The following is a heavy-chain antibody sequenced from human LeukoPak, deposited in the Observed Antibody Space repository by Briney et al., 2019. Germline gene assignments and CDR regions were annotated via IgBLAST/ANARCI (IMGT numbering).Heavy chain of an antibody. CDR3: AHISGYFDY. D-gene: IGHD6-19*01. J-gene: IGHJ4*02. CDR1: GFSLSPSGVG. Sequence: SGPTLVNPTQTLTLTCTFSGFSLSPSGVGVGWIREPPGKALEWLALIYWADDKRYSPSLKSRLTITKDTLKNQVVRTMTNMDPVDTATYFCAHISGYFDYWGQGTLVTVSS. CDR2: IYWADDK. V-gene: IGHV2-5*02.